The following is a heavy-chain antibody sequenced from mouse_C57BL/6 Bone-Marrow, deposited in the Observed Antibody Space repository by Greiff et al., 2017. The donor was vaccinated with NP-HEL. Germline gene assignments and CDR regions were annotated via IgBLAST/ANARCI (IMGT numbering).Heavy chain of an antibody. CDR1: GFTFSSYG. J-gene: IGHJ4*01. V-gene: IGHV5-6*01. CDR3: ARHEGGYYAMDY. CDR2: ISSGGSYT. Sequence: EVNLVESGGDLVKPGGSLKLSCAASGFTFSSYGMTWVRQTPDKRLEWVATISSGGSYTYYPDSVKGRVTISRDNAKNTLYLQMSSLKSEDTAMYYCARHEGGYYAMDYWGQGTSVTVSS.